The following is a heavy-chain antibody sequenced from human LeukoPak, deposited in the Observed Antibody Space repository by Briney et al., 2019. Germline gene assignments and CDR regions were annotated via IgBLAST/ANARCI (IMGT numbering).Heavy chain of an antibody. V-gene: IGHV4-38-2*02. CDR3: AREGAPCTFDY. D-gene: IGHD3-16*01. CDR1: GYSISSGYY. Sequence: SETLSLTCTVSGYSISSGYYWGWIRQPPGKGLEWIGSIYHSRSTYYNPSLKSRVTISVDTSKNQFSLKLSSVTAADTAVYYCAREGAPCTFDYWGQGTLVTVSS. J-gene: IGHJ4*02. CDR2: IYHSRST.